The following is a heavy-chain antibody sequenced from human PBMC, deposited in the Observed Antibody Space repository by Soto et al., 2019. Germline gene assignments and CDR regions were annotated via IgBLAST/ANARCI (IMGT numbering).Heavy chain of an antibody. CDR1: GYTFTSYA. J-gene: IGHJ6*02. CDR3: ARDKDRPQLGGNYYYIMDV. V-gene: IGHV1-69*13. Sequence: GASVKVSCKASGYTFTSYAMHWVRQAPGQGLEWMGGIMPIFGTPDYAQKFQGRVTITADESTSIAYMKLSSLRSEDTGVYYCARDKDRPQLGGNYYYIMDVWGQGTTVTVSS. CDR2: IMPIFGTP. D-gene: IGHD3-3*02.